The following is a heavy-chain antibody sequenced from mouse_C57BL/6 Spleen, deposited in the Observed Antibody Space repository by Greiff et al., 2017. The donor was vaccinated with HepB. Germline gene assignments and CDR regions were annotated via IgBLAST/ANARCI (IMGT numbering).Heavy chain of an antibody. CDR2: IDPETGGT. V-gene: IGHV1-15*01. Sequence: VQLQQSGAELVRPGASVTLSCKASGYTFTDYEMHWVKQTPVHGLEWIGAIDPETGGTAYHQKFKGKAILTADKSSSTAYMELRSLTSEDSAVYYCTREDYTYWGQGTTLTVSS. CDR3: TREDYTY. J-gene: IGHJ2*01. CDR1: GYTFTDYE. D-gene: IGHD2-4*01.